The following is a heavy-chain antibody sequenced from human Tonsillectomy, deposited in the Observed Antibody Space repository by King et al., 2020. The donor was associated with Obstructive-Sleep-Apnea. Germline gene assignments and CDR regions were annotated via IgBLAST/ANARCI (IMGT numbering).Heavy chain of an antibody. J-gene: IGHJ4*02. Sequence: QLVESGGGVVQPGRSLRLSCAASGFTFSSYAMHWVRQAPGKGLEWVAVISYDGSNKYYADSVKGRFTISRDNSKNTLYLQMNSLRAEDTAAYYCARASAILNYFDYWGQGTLVTVSS. CDR3: ARASAILNYFDY. CDR1: GFTFSSYA. CDR2: ISYDGSNK. D-gene: IGHD2-2*02. V-gene: IGHV3-30*03.